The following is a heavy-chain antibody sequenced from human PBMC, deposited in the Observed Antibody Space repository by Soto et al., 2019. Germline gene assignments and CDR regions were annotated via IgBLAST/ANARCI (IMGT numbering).Heavy chain of an antibody. CDR1: GGSISSSSYY. CDR2: IYYSGST. J-gene: IGHJ5*02. V-gene: IGHV4-39*01. CDR3: AKSGVVWGSYRLRFDP. D-gene: IGHD3-16*02. Sequence: QLQLQESGPGLVKPSETLSLTCTVSGGSISSSSYYWGWIRQPPGKGLEWIGSIYYSGSTYYHPSLKSRVTISVDTSKNPLSLKLSSVTAADTAVYYCAKSGVVWGSYRLRFDPWGQGTLVTVSS.